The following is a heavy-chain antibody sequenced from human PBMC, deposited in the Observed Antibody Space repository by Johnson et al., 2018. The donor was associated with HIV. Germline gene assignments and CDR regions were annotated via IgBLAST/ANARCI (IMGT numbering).Heavy chain of an antibody. CDR2: ISYDGSNK. CDR3: GSGKLDAFDM. D-gene: IGHD3-10*01. CDR1: GFTFSSYA. Sequence: QMLLVESGGGLVQPGGSLRLSCAASGFTFSSYAMHWVRQAPGKGLEWVAVISYDGSNKYYADSVKGRFTISRDNSKNTLFLQMNSLRAEDTALYYYGSGKLDAFDMWGQGTMVTVSS. J-gene: IGHJ3*02. V-gene: IGHV3-30*04.